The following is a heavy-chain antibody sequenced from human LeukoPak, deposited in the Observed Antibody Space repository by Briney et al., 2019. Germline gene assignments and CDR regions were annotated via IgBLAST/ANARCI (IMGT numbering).Heavy chain of an antibody. CDR3: AGSLGYSYGSYH. CDR1: GFTFSGYW. D-gene: IGHD5-18*01. CDR2: INGDGSST. Sequence: PGGSLRLSCAASGFTFSGYWMHWVRQAPGKGLVWVSRINGDGSSTNYADSVKGRFTISRDNAKNTLYLQMNSLRAEDAAMYFCAGSLGYSYGSYHWGQGILVTVSS. V-gene: IGHV3-74*01. J-gene: IGHJ1*01.